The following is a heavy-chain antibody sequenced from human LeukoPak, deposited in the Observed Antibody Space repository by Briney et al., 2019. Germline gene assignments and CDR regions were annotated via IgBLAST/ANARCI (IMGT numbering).Heavy chain of an antibody. D-gene: IGHD1-26*01. CDR3: ARDHGSQRYWFDP. CDR2: INTNTGNP. J-gene: IGHJ5*02. Sequence: VASVKVSCKASGYTFTIYAINWVRQAPGQGLEWMGWINTNTGNPTYAQGFTGRFVFSLDTSVTTAYLQISSLEVEDTAVYYCARDHGSQRYWFDPWGQGTLVTVSS. V-gene: IGHV7-4-1*02. CDR1: GYTFTIYA.